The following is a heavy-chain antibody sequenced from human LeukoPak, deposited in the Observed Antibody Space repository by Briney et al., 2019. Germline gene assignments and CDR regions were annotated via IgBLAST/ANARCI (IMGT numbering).Heavy chain of an antibody. J-gene: IGHJ6*02. CDR2: IYYNGIT. Sequence: SSETLSLTCTVSGGSISSYYWSWIRQPPGKGLEWIGFIYYNGITDYNPSLKSRVTISVDTSQNQLSLKLSSVTTADTAVYYCARAQNEYYDFWSGYPSYGMDVWGQGTTVTVSS. V-gene: IGHV4-59*01. CDR1: GGSISSYY. CDR3: ARAQNEYYDFWSGYPSYGMDV. D-gene: IGHD3-3*01.